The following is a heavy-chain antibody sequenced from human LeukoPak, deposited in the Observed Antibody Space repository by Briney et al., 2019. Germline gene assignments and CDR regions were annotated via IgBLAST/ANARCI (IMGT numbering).Heavy chain of an antibody. CDR1: GFTFSSYA. J-gene: IGHJ2*01. CDR2: ISYDGNNK. V-gene: IGHV3-30*04. D-gene: IGHD2-21*02. CDR3: SKGVGGAARYWYFDL. Sequence: QPGGSLRLSCAASGFTFSSYAMHWVRQAPGRGLEWVALISYDGNNKYYPDSVKGRFTISRDNSKNTLFLQMDSLRAEDTAVYYCSKGVGGAARYWYFDLWGRGTLVTVSS.